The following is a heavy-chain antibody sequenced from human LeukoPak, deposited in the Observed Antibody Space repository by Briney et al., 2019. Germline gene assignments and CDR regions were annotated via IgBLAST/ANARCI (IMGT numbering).Heavy chain of an antibody. D-gene: IGHD3-22*01. Sequence: GASVKVSCKASGYTFTGYYMHWVRQAPGQGLEWMGWINPNSGGTNYAQKFQGRVTMTRDTSISTAYMELSRLRSDDTAVYYCARDPPPNSYYDSSGFNPPWGQGTLVTVSS. CDR1: GYTFTGYY. J-gene: IGHJ5*02. CDR3: ARDPPPNSYYDSSGFNPP. CDR2: INPNSGGT. V-gene: IGHV1-2*02.